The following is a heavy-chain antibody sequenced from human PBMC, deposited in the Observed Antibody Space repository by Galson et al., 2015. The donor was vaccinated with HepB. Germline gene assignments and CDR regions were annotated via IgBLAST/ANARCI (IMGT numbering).Heavy chain of an antibody. Sequence: SLRLSCAASGFTFSSYWMSWVRQAPGKGLEWVANIKQDGSEKYYVDSVKGRFTISRDNAKNSLYLQMNSLRAEDTAVYYCARDLGCSSTSCYEAVYYYYGMDVWGQGTTVTVSS. CDR3: ARDLGCSSTSCYEAVYYYYGMDV. D-gene: IGHD2-2*01. CDR2: IKQDGSEK. CDR1: GFTFSSYW. V-gene: IGHV3-7*03. J-gene: IGHJ6*02.